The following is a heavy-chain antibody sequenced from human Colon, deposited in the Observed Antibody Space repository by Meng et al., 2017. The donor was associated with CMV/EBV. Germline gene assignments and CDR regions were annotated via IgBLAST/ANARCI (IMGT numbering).Heavy chain of an antibody. CDR3: ARDVGYSSSWPYFDY. D-gene: IGHD6-13*01. J-gene: IGHJ4*02. CDR1: GFSVSTMH. Sequence: EVELVGAGGGLIQPGGSLRLSCAASGFSVSTMHMNWVRQAPGKRLEWVSIIYREGTTRYAESVKGRFTISRDNSKNTIYLQMNSLRAEDTAVYYCARDVGYSSSWPYFDYWGQGTLVTVSS. V-gene: IGHV3-53*01. CDR2: IYREGTT.